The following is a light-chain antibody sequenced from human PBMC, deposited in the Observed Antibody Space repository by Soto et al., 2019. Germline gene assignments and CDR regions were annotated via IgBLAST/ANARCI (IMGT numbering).Light chain of an antibody. Sequence: QSVLTQPPSVSGAPGQRVTISCTGSSSNIGAGYVVHWYQQLPGAAPKLLIFSDDNRPSGVPDRFSGSNSGTSASLTITGLQPEDEADCYCQSYDNNRDYVFGSGTQLTVL. V-gene: IGLV1-40*01. J-gene: IGLJ7*01. CDR2: SDD. CDR3: QSYDNNRDYV. CDR1: SSNIGAGYV.